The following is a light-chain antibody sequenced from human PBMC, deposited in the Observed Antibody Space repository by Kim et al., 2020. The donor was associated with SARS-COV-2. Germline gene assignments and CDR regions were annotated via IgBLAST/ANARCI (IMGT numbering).Light chain of an antibody. CDR2: LNSDGSH. CDR3: QTWGTGIPV. V-gene: IGLV4-69*01. J-gene: IGLJ3*02. Sequence: QPVLTQSPSASASLGASVKLTCTLSSGHSSYAIAWHQQQPEKGPRYLMKLNSDGSHSKGDGIPDRFSGSSSGAERYLTISSLQSEDAADYYCQTWGTGIPVFGGGTQLT. CDR1: SGHSSYA.